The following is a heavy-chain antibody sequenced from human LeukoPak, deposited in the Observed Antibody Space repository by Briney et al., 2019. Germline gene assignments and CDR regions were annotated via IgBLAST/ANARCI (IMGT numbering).Heavy chain of an antibody. D-gene: IGHD1-26*01. V-gene: IGHV4-59*08. CDR1: GGSISSYY. CDR3: ARSAPYSAFDI. J-gene: IGHJ3*02. CDR2: IYYSWST. Sequence: SETLSLTCTVSGGSISSYYWSWIRQSPGKGLEWIGYIYYSWSTNYNPSLKSRVTISVDTSKTQFSLKLSSVTAADKAVYYCARSAPYSAFDIWGQGKMVTVSS.